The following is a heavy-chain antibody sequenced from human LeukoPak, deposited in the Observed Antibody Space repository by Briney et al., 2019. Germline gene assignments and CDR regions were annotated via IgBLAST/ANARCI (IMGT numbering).Heavy chain of an antibody. Sequence: GGSLRLSCAASGFTFSTYSMNWVRQAPGKGLEWVSYISSSSTTIYYADSVRGRFTISRDNAKNSLYLQMNSLRDGGTAVYYCARVPYSSGTYDYWGQGTLVTVSS. V-gene: IGHV3-48*02. D-gene: IGHD6-19*01. CDR1: GFTFSTYS. CDR2: ISSSSTTI. CDR3: ARVPYSSGTYDY. J-gene: IGHJ4*02.